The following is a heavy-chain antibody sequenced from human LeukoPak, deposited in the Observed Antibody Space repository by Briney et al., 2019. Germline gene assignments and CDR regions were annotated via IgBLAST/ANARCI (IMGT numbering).Heavy chain of an antibody. CDR3: ATRELRLIDY. CDR1: GGSFSGYY. D-gene: IGHD1-1*01. V-gene: IGHV4-34*01. Sequence: SETLSLTCAVYGGSFSGYYWSWIRQPPGKGLEWIGEINHSGSTNYNPSLKSRVTISVDTSKNQFSLKLSPVTAADTAVYYCATRELRLIDYWGQGTLVTVSS. J-gene: IGHJ4*02. CDR2: INHSGST.